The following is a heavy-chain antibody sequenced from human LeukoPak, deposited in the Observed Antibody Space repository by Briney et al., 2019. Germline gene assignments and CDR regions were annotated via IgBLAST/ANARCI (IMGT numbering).Heavy chain of an antibody. D-gene: IGHD3-10*01. CDR2: ISAYNGNT. V-gene: IGHV1-18*01. Sequence: ASVKVSCKASGYTFTSYDITWVRQAPGQGLEWMGWISAYNGNTNYVQKLQDRVTMTTDTSTSTAYMELRSLRSDDTAVYYCAREGWLGGSGELLYWGQGTLVTVSS. CDR1: GYTFTSYD. J-gene: IGHJ4*02. CDR3: AREGWLGGSGELLY.